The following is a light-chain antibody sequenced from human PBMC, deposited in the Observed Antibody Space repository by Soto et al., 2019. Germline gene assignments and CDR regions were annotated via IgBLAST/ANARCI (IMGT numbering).Light chain of an antibody. CDR2: GAS. V-gene: IGKV3-20*01. Sequence: ELVLMQSPGTLFLSPGERATLSCRASQSVSSSYLAWCQQKPGQAPRLLIYGASSRATGIPDRFSGSGSGTDFTLTISRLEPEDFAVYYCQQYGNSPPTFGQGTKV. CDR3: QQYGNSPPT. J-gene: IGKJ1*01. CDR1: QSVSSSY.